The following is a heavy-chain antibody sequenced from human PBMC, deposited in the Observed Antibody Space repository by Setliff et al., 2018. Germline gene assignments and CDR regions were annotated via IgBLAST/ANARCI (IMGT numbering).Heavy chain of an antibody. J-gene: IGHJ6*02. Sequence: SETLSLTCTVSGASIGSGSHYWSWIRQSAERGLEWIGHIYTSGTTDYSPSFKSRVSISEDTSKNLVSLKLHSVTAADTAVYYCAREYVVISFVANTHSHYGMDVWGQGTTVTVSS. CDR3: AREYVVISFVANTHSHYGMDV. V-gene: IGHV4-61*09. D-gene: IGHD3-16*01. CDR1: GASIGSGSHY. CDR2: IYTSGTT.